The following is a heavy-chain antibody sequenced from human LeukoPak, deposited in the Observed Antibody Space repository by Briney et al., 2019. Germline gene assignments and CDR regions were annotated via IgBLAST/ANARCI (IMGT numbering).Heavy chain of an antibody. Sequence: GGYLRLSCAASGFTFSNYWMSWVRQAPGKGLEWVASIRPDGDGDHFMDSVKGRFTISRDNAERSLFLQMNSLRADDTAVYYCARLMGGVTTYDSWGQGTLVTVSS. J-gene: IGHJ4*02. D-gene: IGHD4-11*01. CDR1: GFTFSNYW. CDR2: IRPDGDGD. V-gene: IGHV3-7*01. CDR3: ARLMGGVTTYDS.